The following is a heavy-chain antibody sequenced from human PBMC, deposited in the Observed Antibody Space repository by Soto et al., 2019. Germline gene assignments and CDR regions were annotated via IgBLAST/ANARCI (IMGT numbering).Heavy chain of an antibody. V-gene: IGHV6-1*01. CDR1: VDSVSSNSAA. Sequence: PSQTLSLTCAISVDSVSSNSAAWSWIRQSPSRGLEWLGMTYYKSKWYTDYAVSLKGRITINPDTSRNQFSLQLNSVTPEDTAVYFCARDRDAGPNYFDSWGQGTLVTVSS. D-gene: IGHD1-1*01. J-gene: IGHJ4*02. CDR2: TYYKSKWYT. CDR3: ARDRDAGPNYFDS.